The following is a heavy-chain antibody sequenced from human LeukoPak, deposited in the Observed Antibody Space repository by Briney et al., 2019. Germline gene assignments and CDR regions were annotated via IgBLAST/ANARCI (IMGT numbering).Heavy chain of an antibody. Sequence: ASVKVSCKVSGYTLTELSMHWVRQAPGKGLEWMGGFDPGDGETIYAQKFQGRVTMTEDTSTDTAYMELSSLRSEDTAVYYCATISLQRITIFGVVIMTSGFFDYWGQGTLVTVSS. V-gene: IGHV1-24*01. J-gene: IGHJ4*02. D-gene: IGHD3-3*01. CDR1: GYTLTELS. CDR2: FDPGDGET. CDR3: ATISLQRITIFGVVIMTSGFFDY.